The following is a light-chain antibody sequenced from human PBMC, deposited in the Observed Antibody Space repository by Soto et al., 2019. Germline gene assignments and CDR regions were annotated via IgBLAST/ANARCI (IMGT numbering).Light chain of an antibody. Sequence: DIQMTQSPSTLSASVGDRVTITCRASQSISSWVAWYQQKPGKAPKLLIYDASSLESGVPSRFSGSGSGTEFTLTISSLQPDHFATYYCQQYNSYWTFGQGTKVEIK. J-gene: IGKJ1*01. V-gene: IGKV1-5*01. CDR1: QSISSW. CDR2: DAS. CDR3: QQYNSYWT.